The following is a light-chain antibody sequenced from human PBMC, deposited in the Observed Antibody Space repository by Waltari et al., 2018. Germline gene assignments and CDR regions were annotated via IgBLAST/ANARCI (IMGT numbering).Light chain of an antibody. CDR1: QSVSSSY. CDR2: GAS. V-gene: IGKV3-20*01. J-gene: IGKJ1*01. Sequence: EIVLTQSPGTLSASPGERATLSCRASQSVSSSYLAWYQQKPCTAPRLLIYGASSRATGITDRFSGSGSGTDFTLTISRLEPEDFAVYYCQQYGRSPRTFGQGTTVEIK. CDR3: QQYGRSPRT.